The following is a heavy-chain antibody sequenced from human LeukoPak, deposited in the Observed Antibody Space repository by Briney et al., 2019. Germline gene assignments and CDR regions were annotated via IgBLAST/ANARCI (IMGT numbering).Heavy chain of an antibody. J-gene: IGHJ1*01. V-gene: IGHV3-23*01. CDR3: AKFSEVTTAEYLQH. Sequence: EAGGSLRPSCAASGFTFSSYAMSWVRQAPGKGLEWVSAISGSGGSTYYADSVKGRFTISRDNSKNTLYLQMNSLRAEDTAVYYCAKFSEVTTAEYLQHWGQGTLVAVSS. CDR1: GFTFSSYA. CDR2: ISGSGGST. D-gene: IGHD2-21*02.